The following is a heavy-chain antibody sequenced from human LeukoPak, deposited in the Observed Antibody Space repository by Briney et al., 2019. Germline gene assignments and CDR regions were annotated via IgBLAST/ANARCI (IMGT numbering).Heavy chain of an antibody. CDR2: IYTSGST. V-gene: IGHV4-4*07. CDR1: GGSISSYY. CDR3: ARDRATTGWFDP. J-gene: IGHJ5*02. Sequence: SETLSLTCTVSGGSISSYYWSWIRQPAGKGLEWIGRIYTSGSTYYNPSLKSRVTISVDTSKNQFSLKLSSVTAADTAVYYCARDRATTGWFDPWGQGTLVTVSS. D-gene: IGHD4-17*01.